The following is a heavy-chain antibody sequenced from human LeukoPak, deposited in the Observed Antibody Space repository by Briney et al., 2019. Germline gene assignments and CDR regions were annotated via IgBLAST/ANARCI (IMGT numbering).Heavy chain of an antibody. D-gene: IGHD1-26*01. CDR3: ARENSGSYREFDY. V-gene: IGHV4-4*07. Sequence: SENLSLTCTVSGGSISSHYWSWIRQPAGKGLEWIGRIYTSGSTNYNASLKSRVSMSVDTSKNQFSLKLSSVTAADTAVFYCARENSGSYREFDYWGQGTLVTVSS. CDR2: IYTSGST. J-gene: IGHJ4*02. CDR1: GGSISSHY.